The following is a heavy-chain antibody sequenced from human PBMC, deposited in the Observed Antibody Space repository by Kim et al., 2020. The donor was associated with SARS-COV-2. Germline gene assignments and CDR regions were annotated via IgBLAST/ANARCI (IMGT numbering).Heavy chain of an antibody. J-gene: IGHJ5*02. D-gene: IGHD3-22*01. V-gene: IGHV4-4*02. CDR2: VDHSGTT. CDR3: ARGVSSALTLRAWFDP. CDR1: GASISSSSC. Sequence: SETLSLTCVVSGASISSSSCWSWVRQPPGKGLEWIGEVDHSGTTSYNVSLKSRVTISVDKSKNQFSLSLNSVSAADTAVYYCARGVSSALTLRAWFDPWG.